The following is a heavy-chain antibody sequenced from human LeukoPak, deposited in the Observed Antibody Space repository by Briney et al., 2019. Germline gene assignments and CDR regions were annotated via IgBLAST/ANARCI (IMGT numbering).Heavy chain of an antibody. Sequence: SETLPLTCTVSGVSISSFHGSWLRQPAGKGLEWIGRVHTSGTSNYNPSLESRVTMSGDTSKNQFSLSLSSVTAADTAVYYCARDGYYDSSGYSYFDYWGQGTLVTVSA. CDR3: ARDGYYDSSGYSYFDY. V-gene: IGHV4-4*07. J-gene: IGHJ4*02. CDR1: GVSISSFH. D-gene: IGHD3-22*01. CDR2: VHTSGTS.